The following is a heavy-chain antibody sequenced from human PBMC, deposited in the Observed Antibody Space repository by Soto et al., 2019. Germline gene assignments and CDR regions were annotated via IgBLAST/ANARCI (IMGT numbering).Heavy chain of an antibody. V-gene: IGHV4-59*12. D-gene: IGHD4-17*01. CDR2: IYYSGST. CDR1: GGSISSYY. Sequence: SETLSLTCTVSGGSISSYYWSWIRQPPGKGLEWIGYIYYSGSTNYNPSLKSRVTISVDTSKNQFSLKLSSVTAADTAVYYCTRGGVSTVTSLDYWGQGTLVTVSS. CDR3: TRGGVSTVTSLDY. J-gene: IGHJ4*02.